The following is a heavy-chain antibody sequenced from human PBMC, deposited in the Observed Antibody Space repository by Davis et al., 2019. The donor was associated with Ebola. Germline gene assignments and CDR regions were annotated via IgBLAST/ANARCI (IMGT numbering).Heavy chain of an antibody. CDR1: GGSFSGYY. V-gene: IGHV4-34*01. J-gene: IGHJ5*02. D-gene: IGHD3-3*01. Sequence: SETLSLTCAVYGGSFSGYYWTWIRQPPGKGLEWIGEIHHIGGTNNNPSLKSRVTMSFDTSNNQFSLKLRSVTAADTAVYYCARQGWSSYSLRHWLDPWGRGTLVTVSS. CDR2: IHHIGGT. CDR3: ARQGWSSYSLRHWLDP.